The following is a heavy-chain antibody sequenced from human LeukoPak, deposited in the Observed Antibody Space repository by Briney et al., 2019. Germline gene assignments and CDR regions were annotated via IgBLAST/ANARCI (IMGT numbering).Heavy chain of an antibody. Sequence: GGSLRLSCVASGFTFSSYGMHWVRQAQGKGLEGVAVISYDGTNKYYADSVRGRFTISRDNSKNTLYLQMDSLRTEDTAVYYCARVELYASGWYGYVDYWGQGTLVAVSS. D-gene: IGHD6-19*01. V-gene: IGHV3-30*03. CDR3: ARVELYASGWYGYVDY. CDR1: GFTFSSYG. J-gene: IGHJ4*02. CDR2: ISYDGTNK.